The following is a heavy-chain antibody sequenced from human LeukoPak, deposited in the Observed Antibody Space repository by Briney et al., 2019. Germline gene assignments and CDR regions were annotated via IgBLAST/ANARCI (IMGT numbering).Heavy chain of an antibody. J-gene: IGHJ4*02. CDR3: ARQLEWELLRGEEFDY. Sequence: PSETLSLTCTVSGGSISSSSYYWGWIRQPPGKGLEWIGSIYYSGSTYYNPSLESRVTISVDTSKNQFSLKLSSVTAADTAVYYCARQLEWELLRGEEFDYWGQGTLVIVSS. V-gene: IGHV4-39*01. CDR1: GGSISSSSYY. D-gene: IGHD1-26*01. CDR2: IYYSGST.